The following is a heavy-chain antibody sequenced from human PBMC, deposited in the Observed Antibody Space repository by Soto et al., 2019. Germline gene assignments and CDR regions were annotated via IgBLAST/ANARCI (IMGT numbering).Heavy chain of an antibody. CDR3: ARGHYYYYYMDV. CDR1: GFTVSSNY. V-gene: IGHV3-66*01. Sequence: EVQLVESGGGLVQPGGSLRLSCAASGFTVSSNYMSWVRQAPGKGLEWVSVIYSGGSTYYADSVKGRFTISRDNSKNTRYLQMNSLRAEDTAVYYCARGHYYYYYMDVWGKGTTVTVSS. J-gene: IGHJ6*03. CDR2: IYSGGST.